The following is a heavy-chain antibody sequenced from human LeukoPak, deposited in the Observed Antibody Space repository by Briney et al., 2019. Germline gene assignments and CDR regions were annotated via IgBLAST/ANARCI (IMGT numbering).Heavy chain of an antibody. CDR2: IYYSGST. V-gene: IGHV4-59*01. J-gene: IGHJ4*02. D-gene: IGHD2-21*02. CDR3: ARYGGDDPYYFDF. Sequence: SETLSLTCTVSGGSIRSYYWSWIRQPPGKGLEWIGYIYYSGSTNYNPSLKSRVTISIDTSKNQFSLRLSSVTAADTAVYYCARYGGDDPYYFDFWGQGTLVTVSS. CDR1: GGSIRSYY.